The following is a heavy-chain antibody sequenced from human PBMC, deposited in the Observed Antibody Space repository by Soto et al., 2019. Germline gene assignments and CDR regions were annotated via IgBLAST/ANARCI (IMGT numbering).Heavy chain of an antibody. CDR3: ARQRGGDAFDL. CDR1: GYTFTAYR. V-gene: IGHV1-2*04. Sequence: SVKGSCKASGYTFTAYRIHWVRQAPGQGLERMGIINPNTGGANYAQTFQDWVTMTSDTSISTAYLELSRLKSDDTAMYYCARQRGGDAFDLWGQGTMVTVSS. D-gene: IGHD2-15*01. CDR2: INPNTGGA. J-gene: IGHJ3*01.